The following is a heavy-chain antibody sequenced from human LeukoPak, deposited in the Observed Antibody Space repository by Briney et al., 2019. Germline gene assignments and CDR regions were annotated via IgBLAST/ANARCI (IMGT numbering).Heavy chain of an antibody. Sequence: GGSLRLSCTASGFTFWSYGIHWVRQAPGKGLEWVAVISYDGNHEVYADSVKGRFTVSRDNSLNTVYLQMNSLRAEDTAVYYCARDQTSYYYDSSGYFDYWGQGTLVTVSS. D-gene: IGHD3-22*01. J-gene: IGHJ4*02. V-gene: IGHV3-30*03. CDR1: GFTFWSYG. CDR2: ISYDGNHE. CDR3: ARDQTSYYYDSSGYFDY.